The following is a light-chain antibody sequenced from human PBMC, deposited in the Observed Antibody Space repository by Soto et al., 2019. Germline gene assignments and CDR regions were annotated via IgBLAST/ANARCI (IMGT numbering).Light chain of an antibody. CDR1: SSDVGRYNY. V-gene: IGLV2-14*01. CDR2: EVS. J-gene: IGLJ1*01. CDR3: TSYTRSTAYV. Sequence: QSVLTQPSSVSGSPGQSITISCTGASSDVGRYNYVSWYQLHPGKAPKLIIYEVSNRPSGVSNRFSGSKSGNTASLTISGLRAEDEADYYCTSYTRSTAYVFGTGTKLTVL.